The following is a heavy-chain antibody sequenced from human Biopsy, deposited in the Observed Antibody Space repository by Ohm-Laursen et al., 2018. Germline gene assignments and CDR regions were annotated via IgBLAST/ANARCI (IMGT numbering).Heavy chain of an antibody. Sequence: PSQTLSLTCTVSGGSISSVYWSWIRQTPGKGLEWIGYIYYSGSTNYNPSLKSRVIISVDASKNQFSLRLNSVTAADTAVYYCAIATNSTGWPYYYFYGMDVWGQGTTVTVSS. CDR1: GGSISSVY. D-gene: IGHD2/OR15-2a*01. J-gene: IGHJ6*02. CDR2: IYYSGST. CDR3: AIATNSTGWPYYYFYGMDV. V-gene: IGHV4-59*01.